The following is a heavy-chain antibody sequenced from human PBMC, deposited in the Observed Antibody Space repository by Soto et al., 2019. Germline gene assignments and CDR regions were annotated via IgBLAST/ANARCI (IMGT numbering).Heavy chain of an antibody. CDR1: DGSISSSDYY. D-gene: IGHD5-18*01. V-gene: IGHV4-39*01. CDR2: IYYSGSA. CDR3: VSGYPWVGFDY. J-gene: IGHJ4*02. Sequence: QLQLQESGPGLVKPSETLSLTCTVSDGSISSSDYYWGWIRQPPGKGLEWTGNIYYSGSASYDPPPKPRVPISVDTSKDQVSLKLSSVTAADTAVYLCVSGYPWVGFDYCGQGTLVTVSS.